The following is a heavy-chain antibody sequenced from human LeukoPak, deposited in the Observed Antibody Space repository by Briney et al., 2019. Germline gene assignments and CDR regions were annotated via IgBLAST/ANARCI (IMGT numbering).Heavy chain of an antibody. Sequence: PGGSLRLTCAASGFDFGTSAMHWVRQAPGKGLEWVAVIAYDGSSKYYADSVKGRFTISRDNSKTTLYMQLNSLRADDTAVHYCATSSGYDLGSAFDVWGQGTRVTVSS. D-gene: IGHD5-12*01. CDR1: GFDFGTSA. CDR2: IAYDGSSK. J-gene: IGHJ3*01. V-gene: IGHV3-30-3*01. CDR3: ATSSGYDLGSAFDV.